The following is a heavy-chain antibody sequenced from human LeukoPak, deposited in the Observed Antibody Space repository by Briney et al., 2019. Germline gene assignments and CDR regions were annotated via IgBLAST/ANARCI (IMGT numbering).Heavy chain of an antibody. J-gene: IGHJ6*02. Sequence: GGSLRLSCAASGFTFDDYAMHWVRQAPGKGLEWVSGISWNSGSIGYADSVKGRFTISRDNAKNSLYLQMNSLRAEDTAVYYCARVNKPADYYYYGLDVWGQGTTVTVSS. CDR3: ARVNKPADYYYYGLDV. CDR1: GFTFDDYA. V-gene: IGHV3-9*01. D-gene: IGHD1/OR15-1a*01. CDR2: ISWNSGSI.